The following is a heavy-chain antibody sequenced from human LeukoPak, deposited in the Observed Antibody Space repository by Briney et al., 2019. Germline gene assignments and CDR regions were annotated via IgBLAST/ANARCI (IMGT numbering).Heavy chain of an antibody. CDR3: SGRSGFSSIY. D-gene: IGHD2-2*01. V-gene: IGHV3-7*01. CDR1: GFTFNTHW. Sequence: GGSLRLSCEASGFTFNTHWMNWVRHAPGKGLEWMANISPDGGDEVYVDSVKGRSTISRDNAKNSVYLQMNNLRAEDTAVYYCSGRSGFSSIYWGQGILVTVSS. CDR2: ISPDGGDE. J-gene: IGHJ4*02.